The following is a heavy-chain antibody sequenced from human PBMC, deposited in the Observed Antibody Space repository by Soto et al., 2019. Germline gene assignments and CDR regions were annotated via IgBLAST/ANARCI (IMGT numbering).Heavy chain of an antibody. J-gene: IGHJ4*02. Sequence: QVQLQESGPGLVQPSETLSLTCTVSGGSMTGYYWSWVRQTPEKGLEWIVNIFYGGSTTHNPSLKSRATISVDTFRNQFSLKLTSVTATDTAVYYCARNVGKWGFDYWGQGTLVTVSS. V-gene: IGHV4-59*08. CDR3: ARNVGKWGFDY. CDR2: IFYGGST. D-gene: IGHD1-26*01. CDR1: GGSMTGYY.